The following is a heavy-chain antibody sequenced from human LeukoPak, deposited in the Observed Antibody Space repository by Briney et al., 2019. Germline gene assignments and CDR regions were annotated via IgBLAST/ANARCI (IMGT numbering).Heavy chain of an antibody. CDR1: GFTLSSYG. CDR2: ISYDGTNK. D-gene: IGHD1-26*01. J-gene: IGHJ4*02. CDR3: AREHYHFDY. Sequence: GRSLRLSCAASGFTLSSYGMHWVRQAPGKGLEWVAVISYDGTNKYYADSVKGRFTISRDNSKNTLYLEMNSLRAEDTAVYYCAREHYHFDYWGQGTLSPSPQ. V-gene: IGHV3-30*03.